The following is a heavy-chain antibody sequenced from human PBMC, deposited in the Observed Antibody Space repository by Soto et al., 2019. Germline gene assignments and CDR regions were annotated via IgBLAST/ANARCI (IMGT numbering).Heavy chain of an antibody. V-gene: IGHV4-4*02. D-gene: IGHD2-21*02. CDR3: AREIVTAGGNNSFDP. CDR2: VYHTGDT. CDR1: GGTVASSHW. Sequence: SETLSLTCGVSGGTVASSHWWSWVRQSPGRGLEWIGNVYHTGDTNFNPSLQSRVTFSVDKSNNQSSLRLTSVTAADTAVYFCAREIVTAGGNNSFDPWGPGTQVTVSS. J-gene: IGHJ5*02.